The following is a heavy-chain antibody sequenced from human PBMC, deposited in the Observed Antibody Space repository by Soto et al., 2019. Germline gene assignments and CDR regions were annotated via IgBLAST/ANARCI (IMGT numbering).Heavy chain of an antibody. CDR3: AKEGYRYRFGCFDP. D-gene: IGHD5-18*01. V-gene: IGHV3-30*18. CDR2: ISYDGSNK. Sequence: PGGSLRLSCAASGFTFSSYGMHWVRQAPGKGLEWVAVISYDGSNKYYADSVKGRFTISRDNSKNTLYLQMNSLRAEDTAVYYCAKEGYRYRFGCFDPWGQGTLVTVSS. J-gene: IGHJ5*02. CDR1: GFTFSSYG.